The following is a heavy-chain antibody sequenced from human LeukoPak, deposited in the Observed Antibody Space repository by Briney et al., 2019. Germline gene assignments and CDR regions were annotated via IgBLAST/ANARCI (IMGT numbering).Heavy chain of an antibody. V-gene: IGHV3-11*04. CDR2: ISSSGSTI. CDR1: GFTFSDYY. Sequence: GGSLRLSCAASGFTFSDYYMSWIRQAPGKGLEWVSYISSSGSTIYYADSVKGRFTISRDNAKNSLYLQMNSLRAEDTAVYYCARVNCSSTSCYGGYAFDIWDQGTKVTVSS. D-gene: IGHD2-2*01. CDR3: ARVNCSSTSCYGGYAFDI. J-gene: IGHJ3*02.